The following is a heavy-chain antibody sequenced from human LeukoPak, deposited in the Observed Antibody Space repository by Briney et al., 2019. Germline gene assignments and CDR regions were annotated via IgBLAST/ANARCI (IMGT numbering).Heavy chain of an antibody. V-gene: IGHV5-51*01. CDR3: ARLTGYSSSWYWFDP. J-gene: IGHJ5*02. D-gene: IGHD6-13*01. CDR2: IYPGDSET. Sequence: GESLKISCKGSGYSFTNFWIGWVRQMPGRVLEWMGIIYPGDSETRYSPSFQGQVTISADKSISTAYLQWSSLKASDTAMYYCARLTGYSSSWYWFDPWGQGTLVTVSS. CDR1: GYSFTNFW.